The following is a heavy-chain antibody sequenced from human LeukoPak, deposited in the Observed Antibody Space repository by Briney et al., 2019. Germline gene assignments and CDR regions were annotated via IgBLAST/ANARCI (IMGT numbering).Heavy chain of an antibody. CDR3: ASEGPVTGYFQH. Sequence: GGSLRLSCAASGFTFSSYAMHWVRQAPGKGLEWVAVISYDGSNKYYADSVKGRFTISRDNSKNTLYLQMNSLRAEDTAVYYCASEGPVTGYFQHWGQGTLVAVSS. CDR2: ISYDGSNK. V-gene: IGHV3-30-3*01. CDR1: GFTFSSYA. D-gene: IGHD3-10*01. J-gene: IGHJ1*01.